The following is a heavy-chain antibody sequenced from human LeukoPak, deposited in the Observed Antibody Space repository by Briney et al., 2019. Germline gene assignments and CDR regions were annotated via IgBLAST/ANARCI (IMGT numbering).Heavy chain of an antibody. CDR1: GGSISSYY. D-gene: IGHD1-1*01. Sequence: SETLSLTCTVSGGSISSYYWSWIRQPPGKGLEWIGYIYYSGSTNYNPSLKSRVTISVDASKNQFSLKLSSVTAADTAVYYCARTPARGTIDHWGQGTLVTVSS. V-gene: IGHV4-59*01. CDR3: ARTPARGTIDH. CDR2: IYYSGST. J-gene: IGHJ4*02.